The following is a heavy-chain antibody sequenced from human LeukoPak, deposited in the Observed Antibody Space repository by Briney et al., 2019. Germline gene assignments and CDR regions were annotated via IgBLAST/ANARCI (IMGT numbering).Heavy chain of an antibody. Sequence: SETLSLTCTVSGGSISSSSYYWGWFRQPPGKGLEWIGSIYYSGSTYYNPSLKSRVTISVDTSKNQFSLKLSSVTAADTAVYYCARDLVGLDAFDIWGQGTMVTVSS. J-gene: IGHJ3*02. CDR2: IYYSGST. CDR3: ARDLVGLDAFDI. V-gene: IGHV4-39*07. CDR1: GGSISSSSYY. D-gene: IGHD1-26*01.